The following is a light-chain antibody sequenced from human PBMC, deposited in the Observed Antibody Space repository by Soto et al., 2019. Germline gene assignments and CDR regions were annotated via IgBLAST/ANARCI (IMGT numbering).Light chain of an antibody. Sequence: QSVLTQPASVSGSPGQSITISCTGTSSDVGGYNYVSWYQQHPGKAPKLMIYEVSNRPSGVSNRFSGSKSGNTASLTISGLQAEDEADCYCSSYTSSSTLPVFGTGTKVTVL. V-gene: IGLV2-14*01. CDR3: SSYTSSSTLPV. J-gene: IGLJ1*01. CDR2: EVS. CDR1: SSDVGGYNY.